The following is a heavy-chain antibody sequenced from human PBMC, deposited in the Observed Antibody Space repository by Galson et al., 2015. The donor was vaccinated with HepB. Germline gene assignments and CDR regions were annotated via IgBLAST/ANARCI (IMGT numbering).Heavy chain of an antibody. D-gene: IGHD5-12*01. J-gene: IGHJ6*02. CDR2: ISGSGGST. CDR1: GFTFSSYA. V-gene: IGHV3-23*01. Sequence: SLRLSCAASGFTFSSYAMSWVRQAPGKGLEWVSAISGSGGSTYYADSVKGRFTISRDNSKNTLYLQMNSLRAEDTAVYYCAKERYSGYDSYYYYYYGMDVWGQGTTVTVSS. CDR3: AKERYSGYDSYYYYYYGMDV.